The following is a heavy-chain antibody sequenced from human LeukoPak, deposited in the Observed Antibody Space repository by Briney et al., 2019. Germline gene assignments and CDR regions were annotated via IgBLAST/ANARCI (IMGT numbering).Heavy chain of an antibody. J-gene: IGHJ4*02. Sequence: GASVKVSCKASGYTFTSYDINWVRQATGQGLEWMGWMNPNSGNTGYAQKFQGRVTMTRNTSISTAYMELSSLRSEDTAVYYCARGEYYGYGSGNNCDYWGQGTLVTVSS. CDR1: GYTFTSYD. CDR2: MNPNSGNT. CDR3: ARGEYYGYGSGNNCDY. D-gene: IGHD3-10*01. V-gene: IGHV1-8*01.